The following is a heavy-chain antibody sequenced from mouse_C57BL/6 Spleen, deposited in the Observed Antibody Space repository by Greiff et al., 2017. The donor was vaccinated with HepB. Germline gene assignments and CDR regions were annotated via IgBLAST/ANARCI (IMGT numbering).Heavy chain of an antibody. Sequence: VQLQQPGAELVMPGASVKLSCKASGYTFTSYWMHWVKQRPGQGLEWIGEIDPSDSYTNYNQKFKGKSTLTVDKSSSTAYMQLSSLTSEDSAVYYCARGYYDYDGAWFAYWGQGTLVTVSA. CDR3: ARGYYDYDGAWFAY. D-gene: IGHD2-4*01. V-gene: IGHV1-69*01. CDR2: IDPSDSYT. CDR1: GYTFTSYW. J-gene: IGHJ3*01.